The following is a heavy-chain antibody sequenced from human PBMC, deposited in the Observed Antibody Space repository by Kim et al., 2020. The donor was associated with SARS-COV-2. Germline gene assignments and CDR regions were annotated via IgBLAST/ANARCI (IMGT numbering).Heavy chain of an antibody. CDR2: ISSSSSYI. J-gene: IGHJ3*02. CDR1: GFTFSSYS. CDR3: ARVPQENLLLWFGELSGVAFDI. Sequence: GGSLRLSCAASGFTFSSYSMNWVRQAPGKGLEWVSSISSSSSYIYYADSVKGRFTISRDNAKNSLYLQMNSLRAEDTAVYYCARVPQENLLLWFGELSGVAFDIWGQGTMVTVSS. V-gene: IGHV3-21*01. D-gene: IGHD3-10*01.